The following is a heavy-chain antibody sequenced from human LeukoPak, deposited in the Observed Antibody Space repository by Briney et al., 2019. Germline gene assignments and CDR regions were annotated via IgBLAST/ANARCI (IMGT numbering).Heavy chain of an antibody. CDR3: ARADYGDYLATWFDP. CDR1: GYTFTDYY. CDR2: INPNNGGT. D-gene: IGHD4-17*01. V-gene: IGHV1-2*06. Sequence: ASVKVSCKASGYTFTDYYLHWVRQAPGQGLEWMGRINPNNGGTNYAQKFQGRVTMTRDTSISTAYMELSRLRSDDTAVYYCARADYGDYLATWFDPWGQGTLVTVSS. J-gene: IGHJ5*02.